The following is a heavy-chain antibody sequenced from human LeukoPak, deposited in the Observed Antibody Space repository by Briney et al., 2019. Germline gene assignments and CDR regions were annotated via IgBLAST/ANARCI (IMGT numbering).Heavy chain of an antibody. CDR2: IIPIFGTA. Sequence: GASVKVSCKASGGTFSSYAISWVRQAPGQGLEWMGGIIPIFGTANYAQKFQGRVTITTDESTSTAYMELSSLRSEDTAVYYWARVYCSSTSCYEVDYWGQGTLVTVSS. CDR3: ARVYCSSTSCYEVDY. V-gene: IGHV1-69*05. J-gene: IGHJ4*02. D-gene: IGHD2-2*01. CDR1: GGTFSSYA.